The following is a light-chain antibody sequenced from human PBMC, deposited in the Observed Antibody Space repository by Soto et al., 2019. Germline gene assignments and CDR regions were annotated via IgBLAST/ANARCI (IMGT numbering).Light chain of an antibody. CDR2: AAS. J-gene: IGKJ4*01. CDR3: QQLRMHPST. V-gene: IGKV1-9*01. Sequence: IPLTQSPSSLSASVGDRVTITCRASQDIAIYLAWYQQKPGEAPKLLIYAASTLYGGVPSRFSGSGSGTDFALTITSLQAEDFATYYCQQLRMHPSTFGGGTKVEIK. CDR1: QDIAIY.